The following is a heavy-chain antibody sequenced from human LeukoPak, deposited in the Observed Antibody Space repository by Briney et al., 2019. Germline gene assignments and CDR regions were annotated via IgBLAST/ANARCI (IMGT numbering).Heavy chain of an antibody. CDR3: ARAPPYSGSYRAYFDY. V-gene: IGHV3-20*04. D-gene: IGHD1-26*01. CDR2: INGDGSNT. J-gene: IGHJ4*02. CDR1: GFTFDDYG. Sequence: GGSLRLSCAASGFTFDDYGMSWVRQAPGKGLVWVSRINGDGSNTKYADSVKGRFTISRDNAKNSLYLQMNSLRAEDTAVYYCARAPPYSGSYRAYFDYWGQGTLVTVSS.